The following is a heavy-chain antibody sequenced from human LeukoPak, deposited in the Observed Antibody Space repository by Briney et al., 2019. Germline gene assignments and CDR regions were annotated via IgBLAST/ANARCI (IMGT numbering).Heavy chain of an antibody. J-gene: IGHJ4*02. D-gene: IGHD3-3*01. V-gene: IGHV3-23*01. CDR3: ASVWSGYFFEY. CDR1: GFTFSTYA. Sequence: PGGSLRLSCAASGFTFSTYAMSWVRQAPGKGLEWVSVISGSGANTYYADSVKGRFTMSRDNSKNTLYLQMNSLRAEDTAVYYCASVWSGYFFEYWGQGTLVTVSS. CDR2: ISGSGANT.